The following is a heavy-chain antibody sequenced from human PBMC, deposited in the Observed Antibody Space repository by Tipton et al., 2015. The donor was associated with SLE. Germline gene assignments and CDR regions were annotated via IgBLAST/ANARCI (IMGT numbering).Heavy chain of an antibody. CDR2: INPSDGST. CDR1: GYKFTRFY. Sequence: QSGAEVKKPGASVKVSCKASGYKFTRFYMHWVRQAPGQGLEWMGIINPSDGSTTYAQKFQGTVSMTRDTSTSTVYMELSSLRSEDTAVYYCVKDERWEVDVWGQGTLVTASS. D-gene: IGHD1-26*01. V-gene: IGHV1-46*01. J-gene: IGHJ4*02. CDR3: VKDERWEVDV.